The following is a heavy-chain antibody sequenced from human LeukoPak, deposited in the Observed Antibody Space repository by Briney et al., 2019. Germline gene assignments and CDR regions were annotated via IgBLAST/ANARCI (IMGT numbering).Heavy chain of an antibody. CDR2: ISWNSKNI. CDR1: GFTFDDYA. Sequence: GGSLRLSCAASGFTFDDYAMFWVRHAPGKGLEWVSGISWNSKNIVYAASVKGRFTISRDNAKSSLYLQMNSLRAEDTAFYYCAKGNRDSSGFYYYYGMDVWGQGTTVTVSS. CDR3: AKGNRDSSGFYYYYGMDV. V-gene: IGHV3-9*01. J-gene: IGHJ6*02. D-gene: IGHD3-22*01.